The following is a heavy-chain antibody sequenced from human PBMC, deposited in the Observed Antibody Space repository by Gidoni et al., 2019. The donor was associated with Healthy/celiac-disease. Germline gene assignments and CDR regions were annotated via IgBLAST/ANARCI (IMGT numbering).Heavy chain of an antibody. J-gene: IGHJ6*03. CDR3: ARGGITIFGVVKIYYYYYMDV. CDR1: GFTFSSYG. Sequence: QVQLVESGGGVVQPGRSRRLSCAASGFTFSSYGMHWVRQAPGKGLEWVAVIWYDGSNKYYADSVKGRFTISRDNSKNTLYLQMNSLRAEDTAVYYCARGGITIFGVVKIYYYYYMDVWGKGTTVTVSS. D-gene: IGHD3-3*01. V-gene: IGHV3-33*01. CDR2: IWYDGSNK.